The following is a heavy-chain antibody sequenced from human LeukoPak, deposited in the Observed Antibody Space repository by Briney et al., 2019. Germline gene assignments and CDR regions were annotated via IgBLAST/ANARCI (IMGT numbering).Heavy chain of an antibody. CDR1: GFTFDDYG. J-gene: IGHJ4*01. CDR2: INWNGGNT. Sequence: SGGSLRLSCAASGFTFDDYGMSWVRQAPGRGLEWVSAINWNGGNTVYGDSVKGRFSISRDNAKNSLYLQMSSLRAEDTALYYCVREGGSYYDLDYWGHGTLVTVSS. CDR3: VREGGSYYDLDY. D-gene: IGHD1-26*01. V-gene: IGHV3-20*04.